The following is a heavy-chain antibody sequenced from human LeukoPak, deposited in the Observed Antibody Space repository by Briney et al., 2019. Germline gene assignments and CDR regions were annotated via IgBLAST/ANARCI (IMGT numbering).Heavy chain of an antibody. J-gene: IGHJ4*02. CDR1: GGSISSYY. CDR3: ARGLKSDTADY. V-gene: IGHV4-59*01. CDR2: IYYRGST. Sequence: SETLSLTCTVSGGSISSYYWSWIRQPPGKGLEWIGYIYYRGSTNYNPSLKSRVAISVDTSKNQLSLKLSSVTAADTAVYYCARGLKSDTADYWGQGTLVTVSS. D-gene: IGHD3-9*01.